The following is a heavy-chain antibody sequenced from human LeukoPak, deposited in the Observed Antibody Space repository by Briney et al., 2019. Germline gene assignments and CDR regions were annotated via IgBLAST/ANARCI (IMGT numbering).Heavy chain of an antibody. CDR1: GGTFSTYG. Sequence: GASVKVSCKASGGTFSTYGISWIRQAPGQGLEWLGGIIPIFGTAHYAQNFQGRVTITADESTSTAYMELSSLRSEDTAVYYCASRKYYYGSGSQYYFDYWGQGTLVTVSS. V-gene: IGHV1-69*13. CDR2: IIPIFGTA. D-gene: IGHD3-10*01. CDR3: ASRKYYYGSGSQYYFDY. J-gene: IGHJ4*02.